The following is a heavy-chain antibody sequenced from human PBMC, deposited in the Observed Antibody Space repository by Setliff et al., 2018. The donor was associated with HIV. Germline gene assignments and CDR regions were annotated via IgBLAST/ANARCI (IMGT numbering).Heavy chain of an antibody. D-gene: IGHD1-26*01. V-gene: IGHV3-48*01. J-gene: IGHJ4*02. CDR3: ARVPGSGSYYFFDY. CDR1: GFTFSTYN. Sequence: PGGSLRLSCAASGFTFSTYNMNWVRQAPGKGLEWISFISSSSSPIYYADSVQGRFTISRDNAKNSLYLQMNSLRAEDTAVYYCARVPGSGSYYFFDYWGRETLVTVSS. CDR2: ISSSSSPI.